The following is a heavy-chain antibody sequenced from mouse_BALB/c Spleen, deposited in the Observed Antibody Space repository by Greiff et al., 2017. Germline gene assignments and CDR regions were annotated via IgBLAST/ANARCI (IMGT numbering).Heavy chain of an antibody. V-gene: IGHV14-1*02. CDR2: IDPENGNT. Sequence: EVQLQQSGAELVRPGALVKLSCKASGFNIKDYYMHWVKQRPEQGLEWIGWIDPENGNTIYDPKFQGKASITADTSSNTAYLQLSSLTSEDTAVYYCARRGGRYFDYWGQGTTLTVSS. J-gene: IGHJ2*01. CDR1: GFNIKDYY. D-gene: IGHD1-1*02. CDR3: ARRGGRYFDY.